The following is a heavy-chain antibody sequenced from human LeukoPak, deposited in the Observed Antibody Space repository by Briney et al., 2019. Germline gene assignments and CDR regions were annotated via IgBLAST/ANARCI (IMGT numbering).Heavy chain of an antibody. CDR1: GGSISSGDYY. J-gene: IGHJ4*02. CDR2: IYYSGST. D-gene: IGHD6-13*01. V-gene: IGHV4-30-4*01. CDR3: ARAGDSSSWLHFDY. Sequence: PSETLSLTCTVSGGSISSGDYYWSWIRQPPGKGLEWIGYIYYSGSTYYNPSLKSRVTISVDTSKNQFSLKLSSVTAADTAVYYCARAGDSSSWLHFDYWGQGTLVTVSS.